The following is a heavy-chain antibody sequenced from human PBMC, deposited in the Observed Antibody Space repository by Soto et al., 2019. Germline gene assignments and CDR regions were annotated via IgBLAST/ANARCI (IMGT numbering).Heavy chain of an antibody. CDR1: GFSFDKSG. V-gene: IGHV4-30-2*01. D-gene: IGHD2-15*01. Sequence: QLVESGGGLVQPGRSLRLSCEASGFSFDKSGMHWVREIPGKGLEWIGYIYHSGSTYYNPSLKSRVTISVDRSKNQFSLKLSSVTAADTAVYYCARGPTQTSRIFDYWGQGTLVTVSS. CDR2: IYHSGST. J-gene: IGHJ4*02. CDR3: ARGPTQTSRIFDY.